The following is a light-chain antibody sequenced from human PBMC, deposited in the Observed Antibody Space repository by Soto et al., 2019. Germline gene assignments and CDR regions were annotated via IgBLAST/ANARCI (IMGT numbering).Light chain of an antibody. CDR1: STYIAEYDY. CDR2: AVS. J-gene: IGLJ2*01. V-gene: IGLV2-8*01. Sequence: QSALTQPPSASGSPGQSVTISCTGTSTYIAEYDYVSWYQQSPGKAPKLVIYAVSKRPSGVPDRFSGSKSGNTASLTVSGLQTEDEAVYFCTSYAGTKNYVVFGGGTKLTVL. CDR3: TSYAGTKNYVV.